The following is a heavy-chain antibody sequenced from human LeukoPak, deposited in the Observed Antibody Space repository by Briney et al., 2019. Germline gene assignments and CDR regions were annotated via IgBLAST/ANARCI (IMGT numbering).Heavy chain of an antibody. CDR2: TSGSGGST. J-gene: IGHJ5*02. Sequence: PGGSLRLSCAASGFTFSSYAMSWVRQAPGKGLEWVSATSGSGGSTYYADSVKGRFTISRDNSKNTLYLQMNSLRAEDTAVYYCAKDSRSRFSGMIVVVNWFDPWGQGTLVTVSS. CDR1: GFTFSSYA. V-gene: IGHV3-23*01. D-gene: IGHD3-22*01. CDR3: AKDSRSRFSGMIVVVNWFDP.